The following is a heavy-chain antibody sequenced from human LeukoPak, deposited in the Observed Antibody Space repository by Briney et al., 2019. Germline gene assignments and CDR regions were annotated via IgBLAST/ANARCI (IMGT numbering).Heavy chain of an antibody. D-gene: IGHD6-19*01. Sequence: GGSLRLSCAASGFTSNTCSRNWVRQAPGKGLEWVSVIYSGGSTYYADSVKGRFTISRDNSKNTLYLQMNSLRAEDTAVYYCARTQAVDNAFDIRGQGTMVTVSS. CDR2: IYSGGST. CDR1: GFTSNTCS. J-gene: IGHJ3*02. CDR3: ARTQAVDNAFDI. V-gene: IGHV3-53*01.